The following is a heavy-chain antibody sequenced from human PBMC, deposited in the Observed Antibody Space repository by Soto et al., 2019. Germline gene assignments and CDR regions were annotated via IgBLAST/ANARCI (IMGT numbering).Heavy chain of an antibody. CDR1: GYTFTTYD. CDR3: VIALGYSSTSRLDL. D-gene: IGHD6-19*01. J-gene: IGHJ4*02. Sequence: QVQLVQSGAEVEKPGASVKVSCKASGYTFTTYDFNWVRQAPGHGLEWMGWMNPDTGNTGYAQKFQGRVTMTRDTSIRTAFMALSGLTAEDTAVYYCVIALGYSSTSRLDLWGQGTLVTVSS. CDR2: MNPDTGNT. V-gene: IGHV1-8*01.